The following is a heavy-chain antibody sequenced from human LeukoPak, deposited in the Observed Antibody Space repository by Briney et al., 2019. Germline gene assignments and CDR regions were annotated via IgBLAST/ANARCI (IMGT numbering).Heavy chain of an antibody. CDR3: ARGGIDCSGGSCDGVYFDY. J-gene: IGHJ4*02. Sequence: ASVKVSCKASGYTFTGYYMHWVRQAPGQGLEWMGWINPNSGGTNYAQKFQGRVTMTRDTSISTAYMELSRLRSDDTAVYYCARGGIDCSGGSCDGVYFDYWGQGTLVTVSS. D-gene: IGHD2-15*01. CDR2: INPNSGGT. CDR1: GYTFTGYY. V-gene: IGHV1-2*02.